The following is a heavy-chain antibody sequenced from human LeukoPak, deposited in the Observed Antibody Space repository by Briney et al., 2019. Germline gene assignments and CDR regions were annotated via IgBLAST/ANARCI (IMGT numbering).Heavy chain of an antibody. D-gene: IGHD3-16*02. CDR3: AREAIRLRLGELSLLGYFDY. CDR2: IIPILGIA. CDR1: GGTFSSYA. J-gene: IGHJ4*02. V-gene: IGHV1-69*04. Sequence: SVKVSCKASGGTFSSYAISWVRQAPGQGLEWMGRIIPILGIANYAQEFQGRVTITADKSTSTAYMELSSLRSEDTAVYYCAREAIRLRLGELSLLGYFDYWGQGTLVTVSS.